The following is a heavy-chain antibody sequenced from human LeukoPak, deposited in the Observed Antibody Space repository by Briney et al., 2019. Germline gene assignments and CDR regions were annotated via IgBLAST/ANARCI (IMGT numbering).Heavy chain of an antibody. CDR2: ISGNGGSS. D-gene: IGHD3-10*01. V-gene: IGHV3-23*01. CDR1: GLTLSSYA. Sequence: PGGSLRLSCTASGLTLSSYAMSWVSQAPGKGLEWVSAISGNGGSSYYADSAKARFTISRDNSKNTLYLQMNSLRAEDAAVYYCAKDVDFGSGFYPYYFDYWGQGTLVTVSS. CDR3: AKDVDFGSGFYPYYFDY. J-gene: IGHJ4*02.